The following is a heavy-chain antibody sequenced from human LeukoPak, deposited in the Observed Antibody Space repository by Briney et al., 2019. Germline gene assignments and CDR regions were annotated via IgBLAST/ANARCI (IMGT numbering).Heavy chain of an antibody. Sequence: GGSLRLSCAASGFTFSSYWMHWVRQAPGKGLVWVSRINSDGSSTSYADSVKGRFTISRDNAKNTLYLQMNSLRAEDTAVYYCARDPDYYGSGNYYDGSGCWGQGTLVTVSS. V-gene: IGHV3-74*01. CDR2: INSDGSST. J-gene: IGHJ4*02. CDR1: GFTFSSYW. CDR3: ARDPDYYGSGNYYDGSGC. D-gene: IGHD3-10*01.